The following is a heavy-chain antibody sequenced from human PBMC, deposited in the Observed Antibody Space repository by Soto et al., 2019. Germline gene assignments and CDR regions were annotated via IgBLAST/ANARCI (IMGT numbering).Heavy chain of an antibody. J-gene: IGHJ4*02. D-gene: IGHD4-4*01. CDR2: IYSGGST. CDR1: GFTVSSNY. Sequence: GGSLRLSCAASGFTVSSNYMSWVRQAPGKGLEWVSVIYSGGSTYYADSVKGRFTISRDNSKNTLYLHMNSLRAEDTAVYYCARVLSVTQFDYWGQGTLVTVSS. V-gene: IGHV3-66*01. CDR3: ARVLSVTQFDY.